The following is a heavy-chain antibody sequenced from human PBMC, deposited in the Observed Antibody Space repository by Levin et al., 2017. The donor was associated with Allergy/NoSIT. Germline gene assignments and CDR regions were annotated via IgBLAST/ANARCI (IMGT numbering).Heavy chain of an antibody. J-gene: IGHJ5*02. CDR3: AKDPYYNFWSGYFNWFDP. CDR1: GFTFSSYA. D-gene: IGHD3-3*01. Sequence: PGGSLRLSCAASGFTFSSYAMSWVRQAPGKGLEWVSAISGSGDNTYHADSVKGRFTISRDNSKNTLYLQMNSLRAEDTAVYYCAKDPYYNFWSGYFNWFDPWGQGTLISVSS. CDR2: ISGSGDNT. V-gene: IGHV3-23*01.